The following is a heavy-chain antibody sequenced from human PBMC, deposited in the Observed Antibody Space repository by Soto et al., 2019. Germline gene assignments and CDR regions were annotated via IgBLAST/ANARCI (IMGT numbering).Heavy chain of an antibody. CDR1: GVSLNSGHYY. J-gene: IGHJ4*02. Sequence: SETLSLTCTVSGVSLNSGHYYWVWIRQSPGKGLAWIASIYYDESTYYNPSLKSRVTISTDKPKNQFSLTLKSVTAADTAVYYCARHAYYYDSWGQGTLVTVSS. D-gene: IGHD3-22*01. CDR2: IYYDEST. CDR3: ARHAYYYDS. V-gene: IGHV4-39*01.